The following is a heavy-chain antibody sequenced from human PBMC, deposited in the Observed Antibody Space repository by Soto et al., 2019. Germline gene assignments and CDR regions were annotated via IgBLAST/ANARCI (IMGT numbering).Heavy chain of an antibody. Sequence: VGSLRLSCAASGFTFSSYSMNWVRQAPGKGLEWVSSISSSSYIYYADSVKGRFTISRDNAKNSLYLQMNSLRAEDTAVYYCARDLYSSSPLPDYCGQRTLVTVSS. J-gene: IGHJ4*02. CDR1: GFTFSSYS. D-gene: IGHD6-6*01. CDR2: ISSSSYI. V-gene: IGHV3-21*01. CDR3: ARDLYSSSPLPDY.